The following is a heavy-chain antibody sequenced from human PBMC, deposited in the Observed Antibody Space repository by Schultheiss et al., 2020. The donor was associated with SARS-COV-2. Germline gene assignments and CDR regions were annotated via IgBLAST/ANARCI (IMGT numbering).Heavy chain of an antibody. CDR2: ISSSGSTI. CDR1: GFTFSSYA. D-gene: IGHD1-26*01. Sequence: GGSLRLSCAAFGFTFSSYAMSWVRQAPGKGLEWVSYISSSGSTIYYADSVKGRFTISRDNAKNSLYLQMNSLRDEDTAVYYCARGEAPLDPWGQGTLVTVSS. V-gene: IGHV3-48*02. J-gene: IGHJ5*02. CDR3: ARGEAPLDP.